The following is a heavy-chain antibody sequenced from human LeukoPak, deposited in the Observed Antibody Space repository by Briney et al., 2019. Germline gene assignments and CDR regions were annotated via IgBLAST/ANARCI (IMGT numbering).Heavy chain of an antibody. CDR3: TRDWFHAIDY. CDR1: GFTFSDTW. J-gene: IGHJ4*02. V-gene: IGHV3-74*01. D-gene: IGHD2/OR15-2a*01. CDR2: IRSDGSDT. Sequence: GGSLRLSCAASGFTFSDTWMHWVRQAPGEGLVWVSRIRSDGSDTRYAESVKGRFTISRDNAKNTLYLQMNSLRAEDTAVYYCTRDWFHAIDYWGQGTLVTVSS.